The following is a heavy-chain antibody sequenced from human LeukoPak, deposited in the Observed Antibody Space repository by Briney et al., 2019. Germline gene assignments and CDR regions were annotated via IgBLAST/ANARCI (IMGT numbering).Heavy chain of an antibody. D-gene: IGHD3-16*01. CDR3: ARETSQKGAHYMDV. Sequence: PSETLSLTCTVSGGSISSYYWSWLRQPPGKGLEWIGYIYYSGSTNYNPSLKSRVTISVDTSKNQFSLKLSSVTAADTAVYYCARETSQKGAHYMDVWGKGTTVTISS. J-gene: IGHJ6*03. CDR1: GGSISSYY. V-gene: IGHV4-59*01. CDR2: IYYSGST.